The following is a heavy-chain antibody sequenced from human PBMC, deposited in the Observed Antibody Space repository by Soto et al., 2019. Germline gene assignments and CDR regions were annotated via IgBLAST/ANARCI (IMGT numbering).Heavy chain of an antibody. J-gene: IGHJ4*02. CDR2: IYWDDDK. CDR1: GFSFSSSAVG. Sequence: QITLKESGPTLVKPTQTLTLTCTFSGFSFSSSAVGVAWIRQPPGKALEWLALIYWDDDKRHSPSLKSRLTITRATSKTQVVLTMTDKDPVDTGTYFCVRRTKVRGVIGAHFDNWGQGSLVTVAS. V-gene: IGHV2-5*02. D-gene: IGHD3-10*01. CDR3: VRRTKVRGVIGAHFDN.